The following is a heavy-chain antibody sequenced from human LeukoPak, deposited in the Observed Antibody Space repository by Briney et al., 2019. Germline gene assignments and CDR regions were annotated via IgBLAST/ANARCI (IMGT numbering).Heavy chain of an antibody. D-gene: IGHD4-23*01. CDR2: INPNSGGT. CDR3: ARGLYGGTSATFDY. J-gene: IGHJ4*02. CDR1: GFTFSSYG. V-gene: IGHV1-2*02. Sequence: GGSLRLSCAASGFTFSSYGMHWVRQAPGQGLEWMGWINPNSGGTYYAQKFQGRVTMTSDTSISTAYMELSRLRSDNTAVYYCARGLYGGTSATFDYWGQGTLVTVSS.